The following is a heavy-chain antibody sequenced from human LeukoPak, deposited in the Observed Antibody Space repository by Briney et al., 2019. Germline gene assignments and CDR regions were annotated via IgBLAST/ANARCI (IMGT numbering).Heavy chain of an antibody. Sequence: PGRSLRLSCAASGFTFSNAWMSWVRQFPGKGLEWVGRIKSKTDGGTTDYAAPVKGRFTISRDDSKNTLDLQMNSLKTEDTALYYCTTMNYGKVSDYWGQGTLVTVSS. V-gene: IGHV3-15*01. J-gene: IGHJ4*02. CDR1: GFTFSNAW. CDR3: TTMNYGKVSDY. CDR2: IKSKTDGGTT. D-gene: IGHD4-17*01.